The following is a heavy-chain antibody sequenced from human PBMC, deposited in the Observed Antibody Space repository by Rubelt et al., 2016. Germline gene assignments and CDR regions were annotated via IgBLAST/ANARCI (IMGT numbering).Heavy chain of an antibody. CDR3: ARDPRIAVSGTGYYDN. V-gene: IGHV3-30*01. J-gene: IGHJ4*02. D-gene: IGHD6-19*01. Sequence: GWVAVISFDGSKIYYADSVKGRCTISRDNSKNTLYLQMNRLRAEDTAVYYCARDPRIAVSGTGYYDNWGQGTLVTVSS. CDR2: ISFDGSKI.